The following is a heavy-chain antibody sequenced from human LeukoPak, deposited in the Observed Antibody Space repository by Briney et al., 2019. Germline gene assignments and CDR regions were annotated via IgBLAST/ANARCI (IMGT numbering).Heavy chain of an antibody. CDR1: GYSFTSYW. V-gene: IGHV5-51*01. CDR3: ARRRLSRSSSSSDAFDI. CDR2: IYPGDSDT. D-gene: IGHD6-6*01. Sequence: GESLKISCKGSGYSFTSYWIGWVRQMPGKGLEWVGIIYPGDSDTRYSPSFQGQVTISADKSIITAYLQWSSLKASDTAMYYCARRRLSRSSSSSDAFDIWGQGTMVTVSS. J-gene: IGHJ3*02.